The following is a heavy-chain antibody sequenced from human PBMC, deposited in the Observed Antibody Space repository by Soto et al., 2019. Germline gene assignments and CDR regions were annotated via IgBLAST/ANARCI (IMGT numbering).Heavy chain of an antibody. CDR1: GFTFSSYD. Sequence: GGSLSLSCAASGFTFSSYDMSWVRQAPGKGLEWVSGVSASGSITSYADSAKGRFTISRDNAKNTVFLQMSSLRAEDTAVYFCAKGDCSGGRCYRGFDYWGQGTLVTVSS. D-gene: IGHD2-15*01. V-gene: IGHV3-23*01. J-gene: IGHJ4*02. CDR2: VSASGSIT. CDR3: AKGDCSGGRCYRGFDY.